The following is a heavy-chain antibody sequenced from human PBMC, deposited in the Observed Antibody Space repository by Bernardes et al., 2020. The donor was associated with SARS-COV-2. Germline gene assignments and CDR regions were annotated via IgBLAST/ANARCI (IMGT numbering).Heavy chain of an antibody. V-gene: IGHV3-7*01. CDR1: GFIFSGYW. Sequence: GGSLRLSCAASGFIFSGYWMSWVRQAPGKGLEWVANIKEDGREKYYVDSVKGRFTISRDNAKNSLYLQMNSLGAEDTAVYYCAGCGYRCGPDYWGRGTLVTISS. CDR2: IKEDGREK. CDR3: AGCGYRCGPDY. J-gene: IGHJ4*02. D-gene: IGHD5-18*01.